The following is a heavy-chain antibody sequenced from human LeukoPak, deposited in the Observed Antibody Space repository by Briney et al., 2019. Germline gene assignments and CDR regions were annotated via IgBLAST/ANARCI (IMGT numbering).Heavy chain of an antibody. Sequence: SETLSLTCAVYGGSFSGYYWSWIRQPPGKGLEWIGEINHSGSTNYNPSLKGRVTISVDTSKNQCSLKLSSVTAADTAVYYCGRGRVAAIGYWGQGTLVTVSS. CDR3: GRGRVAAIGY. D-gene: IGHD2-15*01. J-gene: IGHJ4*02. CDR1: GGSFSGYY. V-gene: IGHV4-34*01. CDR2: INHSGST.